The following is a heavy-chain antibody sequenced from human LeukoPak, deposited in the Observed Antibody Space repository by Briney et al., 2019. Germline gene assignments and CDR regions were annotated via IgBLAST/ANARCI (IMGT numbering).Heavy chain of an antibody. V-gene: IGHV3-23*01. CDR2: ITGGGET. CDR1: GFSFSNYA. CDR3: AKANWVSNADAVW. D-gene: IGHD1-1*01. J-gene: IGHJ4*02. Sequence: GGSLRPSCAASGFSFSNYAMSWVRQAPARGPEWVSSITGGGETFYADSVKGRFTLSRDDSRNTVYLQLNNLRVEDTAIYYCAKANWVSNADAVWWGQGTQVTVSS.